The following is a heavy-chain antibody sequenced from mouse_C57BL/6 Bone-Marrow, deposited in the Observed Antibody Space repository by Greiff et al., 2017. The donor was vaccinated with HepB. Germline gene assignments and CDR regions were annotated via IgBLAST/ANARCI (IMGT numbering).Heavy chain of an antibody. CDR3: ASYGSSSGY. CDR1: GYTFTSYW. V-gene: IGHV1-50*01. Sequence: QVQLQQPGAELVKPGASVKLSCKASGYTFTSYWMQWVKQRPGQGLEWIGEIDPSDSYTNYNQKFKGKATLTVDTSSSTAYMQLSSLTSEDSAVYYCASYGSSSGYWGQGTTLTVSS. CDR2: IDPSDSYT. J-gene: IGHJ2*01. D-gene: IGHD1-1*01.